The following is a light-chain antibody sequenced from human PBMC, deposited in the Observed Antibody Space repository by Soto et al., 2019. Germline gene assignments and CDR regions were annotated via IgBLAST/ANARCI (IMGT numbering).Light chain of an antibody. CDR1: SSNIGSNY. V-gene: IGLV1-47*01. J-gene: IGLJ7*01. Sequence: QLVLTQPPSASGTPGQRVTISCSGSSSNIGSNYVYWYQQLPGMAPKLLIYRNNQRPSGVPDRFSGSKSGTSASLAISGLRSEDEADYYCAAWDDSLSGPVFGGGTQLTVL. CDR3: AAWDDSLSGPV. CDR2: RNN.